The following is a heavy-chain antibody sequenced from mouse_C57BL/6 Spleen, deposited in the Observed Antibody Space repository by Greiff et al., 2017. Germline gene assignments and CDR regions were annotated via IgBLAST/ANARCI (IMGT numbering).Heavy chain of an antibody. CDR3: ARDSFMDY. CDR2: ISDGGSYT. Sequence: EVQGVESGGGLVKPGGSLKLSCAASGFTFSSYAMSWVRQTPEKRLEWVGTISDGGSYTYYPDNVKGRFTITRDNAKNNLYLQMSHLKSEDTAMYYCARDSFMDYWGQGTSVTVSS. J-gene: IGHJ4*01. CDR1: GFTFSSYA. V-gene: IGHV5-4*01.